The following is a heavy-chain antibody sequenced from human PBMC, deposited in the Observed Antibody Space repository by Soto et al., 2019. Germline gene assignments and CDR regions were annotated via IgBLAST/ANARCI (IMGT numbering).Heavy chain of an antibody. Sequence: SETLSLTCAVSGGSISSSNWWSWVRQPPGKGLEWIGEIYHSGSTNYNPSLKSRVTISVDKSKNQFSLKLSSVTAADTAVYYCARDSFVLLPAAGFGMYFWGQGTTVPVSS. J-gene: IGHJ6*02. CDR2: IYHSGST. CDR3: ARDSFVLLPAAGFGMYF. D-gene: IGHD2-2*01. CDR1: GGSISSSNW. V-gene: IGHV4-4*02.